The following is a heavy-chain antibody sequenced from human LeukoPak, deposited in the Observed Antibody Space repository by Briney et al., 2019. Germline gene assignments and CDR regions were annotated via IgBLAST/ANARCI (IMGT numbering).Heavy chain of an antibody. D-gene: IGHD7-27*01. J-gene: IGHJ4*02. Sequence: GSLRLSCAASGFTFSDHHMDWVRQAPGEGLEWVARIRNKANRYTTEYAASVKGRFTISRDDSENSLYLQMDSLKTEDTAVYYCARSPLGIAPFDYWGQGTLVTVSS. CDR1: GFTFSDHH. V-gene: IGHV3-72*01. CDR3: ARSPLGIAPFDY. CDR2: IRNKANRYTT.